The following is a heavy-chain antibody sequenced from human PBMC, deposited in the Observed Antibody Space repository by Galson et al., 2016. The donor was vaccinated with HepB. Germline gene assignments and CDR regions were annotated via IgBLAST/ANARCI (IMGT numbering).Heavy chain of an antibody. V-gene: IGHV5-51*01. J-gene: IGHJ4*02. D-gene: IGHD2/OR15-2a*01. CDR2: IYPGDSDV. CDR1: GYSFTSYW. CDR3: SRELYCDSVICFREGYY. Sequence: QSGAEVKKAGESLKISCKGSGYSFTSYWIAWVRQMPGKGLEWMGIIYPGDSDVRYSLSLQGQVTISVDKSINTAYLQWSSLKASDTAMYYFSRELYCDSVICFREGYYWGQGTLVTVSS.